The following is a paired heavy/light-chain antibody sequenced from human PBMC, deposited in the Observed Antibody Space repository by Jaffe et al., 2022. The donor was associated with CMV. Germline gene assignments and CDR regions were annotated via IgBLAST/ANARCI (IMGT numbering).Light chain of an antibody. J-gene: IGLJ1*01. CDR1: SSDVGGYNY. CDR2: EVS. CDR3: SSYAGSNNLGV. Sequence: QSALTQPPSASGSPGQSVTISCTGTSSDVGGYNYVSWYQQHPGKAPKLMIYEVSKRPSGVPDRFSGSKSGNTASLTVSGLQAEDEADYYCSSYAGSNNLGVFGTGTKVTVL. V-gene: IGLV2-8*01.
Heavy chain of an antibody. V-gene: IGHV3-15*01. Sequence: EVQLVESGGGLVKPGGSLRLSCAASGFTFSNAWMSWVRQAPGKGLEWVGRIKSKTDGGTTDYAAPVKGRFTISRDNSKNTLYLQMNSLKTEDTAVYYCTTDAAARPLPWRQFAQIDYWGQGTLVTVSS. D-gene: IGHD6-6*01. J-gene: IGHJ4*02. CDR1: GFTFSNAW. CDR2: IKSKTDGGTT. CDR3: TTDAAARPLPWRQFAQIDY.